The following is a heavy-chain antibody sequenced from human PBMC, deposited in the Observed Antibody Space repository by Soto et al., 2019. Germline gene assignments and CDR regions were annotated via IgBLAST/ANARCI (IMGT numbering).Heavy chain of an antibody. V-gene: IGHV3-30*18. CDR3: AKETYSGPLDY. CDR2: ISYDGSYK. J-gene: IGHJ4*02. D-gene: IGHD2-15*01. CDR1: GFTFSSYG. Sequence: QVQLVASGGGVVQPGRSLRLSCAASGFTFSSYGMHWVRQAPGKGLEWVAVISYDGSYKYYADSVKGRFTISRDISKNTLYLQMNSLRAEDTAVYYCAKETYSGPLDYWGQGTLVTVSS.